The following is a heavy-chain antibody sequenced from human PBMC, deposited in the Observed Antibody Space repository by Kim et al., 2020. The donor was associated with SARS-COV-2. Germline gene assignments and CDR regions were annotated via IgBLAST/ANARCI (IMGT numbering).Heavy chain of an antibody. Sequence: YYVDSLRGRVTISRDNDKKSLYLQMNSVRAEDTAVYYCARIGYSSSSVDYWGQGTQVTVSS. CDR3: ARIGYSSSSVDY. V-gene: IGHV3-7*01. D-gene: IGHD6-6*01. J-gene: IGHJ4*02.